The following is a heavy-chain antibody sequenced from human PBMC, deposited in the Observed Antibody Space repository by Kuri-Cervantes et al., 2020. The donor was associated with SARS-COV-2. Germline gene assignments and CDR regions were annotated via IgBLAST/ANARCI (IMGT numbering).Heavy chain of an antibody. J-gene: IGHJ5*02. CDR1: GGSFSGYY. CDR2: INHSGST. CDR3: ARDASWFDP. Sequence: GSLRLSCAVYGGSFSGYYWSWVRQPPGKGLEWIGEINHSGSTNYNPSLKSRVTISVDTSKNQFSLKLTSVTAADTAVYYCARDASWFDPWGQGALVTVSS. V-gene: IGHV4-34*01.